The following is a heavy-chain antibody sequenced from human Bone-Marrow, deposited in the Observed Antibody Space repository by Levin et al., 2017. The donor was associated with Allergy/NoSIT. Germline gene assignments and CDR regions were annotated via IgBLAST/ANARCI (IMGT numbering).Heavy chain of an antibody. CDR3: VRDSGAGT. CDR2: IDSVGRTT. Sequence: PGGSLRLSCAASGFSFSIFGMIWVRQPPGKGLECISSIDSVGRTTDYSDSVRGRFTISRDNANNMLYLQMSSLRAEDTGTYYCVRDSGAGTWGQGTLVLVSP. V-gene: IGHV3-48*03. D-gene: IGHD1-26*01. J-gene: IGHJ4*02. CDR1: GFSFSIFG.